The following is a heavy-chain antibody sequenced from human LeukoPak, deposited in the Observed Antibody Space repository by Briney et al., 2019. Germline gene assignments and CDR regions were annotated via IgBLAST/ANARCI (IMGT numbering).Heavy chain of an antibody. D-gene: IGHD3-16*01. CDR2: IWYDGSNK. CDR3: ASGGGNYYYYMDV. V-gene: IGHV3-33*01. Sequence: GGSLRLSCAASGFTFSSYGMHWVRQAPGKGLEWVAVIWYDGSNKYYADSVKGRFTISRDNSKNTLYLQMNSLRAEDTAVYYCASGGGNYYYYMDVWGKGTTVTVSS. J-gene: IGHJ6*03. CDR1: GFTFSSYG.